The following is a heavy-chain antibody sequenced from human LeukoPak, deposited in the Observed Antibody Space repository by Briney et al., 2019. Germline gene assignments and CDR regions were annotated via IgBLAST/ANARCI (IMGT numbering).Heavy chain of an antibody. J-gene: IGHJ6*03. Sequence: SETLSLTCTVSGGSISSGSYYWSWIRQPAGKGLEWIGRIYTSGSTNYNPSLKSRVTISVDTSKNQFSLKLSSVTAADTAVYYCARGEITVTTPSYYYYYYMDVWGKGTTVTVSS. CDR3: ARGEITVTTPSYYYYYYMDV. CDR1: GGSISSGSYY. V-gene: IGHV4-61*02. CDR2: IYTSGST. D-gene: IGHD4-11*01.